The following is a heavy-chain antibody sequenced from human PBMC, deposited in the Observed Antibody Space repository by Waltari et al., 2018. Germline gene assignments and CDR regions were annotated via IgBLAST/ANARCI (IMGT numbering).Heavy chain of an antibody. D-gene: IGHD1-26*01. V-gene: IGHV4-34*01. CDR3: AREIVGAPQRDPYFDY. CDR2: INHSGST. CDR1: GGSFSGYY. J-gene: IGHJ4*02. Sequence: QVQLQQWGAGLLKTSETLSLTCAVYGGSFSGYYWSWIRQPPGKGLEWIGEINHSGSTNYTPSLKSRVTISVDTSKNQFSLKLSSVTAADTAVYYCAREIVGAPQRDPYFDYWGQGTLVTVSS.